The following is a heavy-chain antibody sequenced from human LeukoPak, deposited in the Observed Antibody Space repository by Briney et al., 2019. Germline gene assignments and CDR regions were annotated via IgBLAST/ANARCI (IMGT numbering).Heavy chain of an antibody. Sequence: GGSLRLSCAASGFTVSSNYMSWVRQAPGKGLEWVSVIYSGGSTYYADSVKGRFTISRDNSKNTLYLQLSSLRAEDTAVYYCARTRTSSWYDAFDIWGQGTMVTVPS. CDR3: ARTRTSSWYDAFDI. CDR1: GFTVSSNY. D-gene: IGHD6-13*01. J-gene: IGHJ3*02. CDR2: IYSGGST. V-gene: IGHV3-53*01.